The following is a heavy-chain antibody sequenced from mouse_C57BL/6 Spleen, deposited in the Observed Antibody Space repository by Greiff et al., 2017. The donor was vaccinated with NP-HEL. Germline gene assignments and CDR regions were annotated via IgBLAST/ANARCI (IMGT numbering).Heavy chain of an antibody. CDR3: ARDHTLFDY. CDR2: ISDGGSYT. V-gene: IGHV5-4*01. Sequence: EVKLMESGGGLVKPGGSLKLSCAASGFTFSSYAMSWVRQTPEKRLEWVATISDGGSYTYYPDNVKGRFTIARDNAKNNLYLQMSHLKSEDTAMYYCARDHTLFDYWGKGTTLTVSS. J-gene: IGHJ2*01. CDR1: GFTFSSYA.